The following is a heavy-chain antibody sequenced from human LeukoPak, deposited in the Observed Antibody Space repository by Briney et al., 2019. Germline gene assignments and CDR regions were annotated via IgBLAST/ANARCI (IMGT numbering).Heavy chain of an antibody. V-gene: IGHV3-74*01. CDR3: TRVLGD. CDR1: GFTFSNYW. J-gene: IGHJ4*02. CDR2: INSEGSST. Sequence: PGGSLRLSXAASGFTFSNYWMHWVRQTPGKGLVWVSRINSEGSSTSYADSVRGRFTISRDNAKNTLYLQMNSLRAEDTAVYYCTRVLGDWGQGTLVTVSS. D-gene: IGHD3-16*01.